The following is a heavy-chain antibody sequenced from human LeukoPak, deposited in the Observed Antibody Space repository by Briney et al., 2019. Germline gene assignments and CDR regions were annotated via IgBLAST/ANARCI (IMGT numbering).Heavy chain of an antibody. D-gene: IGHD3-3*01. Sequence: SETLSLTCTVSGGSFSRYYWSGIRGPPGRGLEGIGYIYYSGSNNHNRLLKGRVNIAVGTSKNQFSLTLSSVAAAGTAVYYCAREPSESLIWSGYYTHYGMDVWGQGPTVTVSS. V-gene: IGHV4-59*01. J-gene: IGHJ6*02. CDR1: GGSFSRYY. CDR2: IYYSGSN. CDR3: AREPSESLIWSGYYTHYGMDV.